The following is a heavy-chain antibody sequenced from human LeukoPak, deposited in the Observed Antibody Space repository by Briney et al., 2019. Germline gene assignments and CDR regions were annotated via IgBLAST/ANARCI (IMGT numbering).Heavy chain of an antibody. CDR2: IYTCGRP. J-gene: IGHJ3*02. Sequence: TSETLSLTCTVSGGSISSYYWSWIPHPAGGRLGCIGRIYTCGRPQHTPPLKTRVPMSIHTPKTPFSLTRRSVTAADAAVYYCARACTYCRWASNAFDIWGQETLVTVST. CDR3: ARACTYCRWASNAFDI. V-gene: IGHV4-4*07. CDR1: GGSISSYY. D-gene: IGHD5-24*01.